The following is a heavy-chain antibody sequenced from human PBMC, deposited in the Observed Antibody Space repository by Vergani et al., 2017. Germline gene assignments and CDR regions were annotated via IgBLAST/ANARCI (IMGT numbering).Heavy chain of an antibody. CDR2: IYYSGST. Sequence: QVQLQESGPGLVKPSETLSLTCTVSGGSISSYYWSWIRQPPGKGLEWIGYIYYSGSTNYNPSLKSRVTISVDTSKNQFSLKLSSVTAADTAVYYCAREDIVVVPAANTGGSWFDPWGQGTLVTVSS. V-gene: IGHV4-59*12. D-gene: IGHD2-2*01. CDR3: AREDIVVVPAANTGGSWFDP. J-gene: IGHJ5*02. CDR1: GGSISSYY.